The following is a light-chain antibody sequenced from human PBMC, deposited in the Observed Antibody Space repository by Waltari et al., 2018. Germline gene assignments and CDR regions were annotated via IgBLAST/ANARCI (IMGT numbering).Light chain of an antibody. Sequence: DIVVTQSPDSLAVSLGERATINCKSSQSLLHTNNKNYLAWYQLRPGQPPKLLIYWASTRESGVPGGFSGSGSGTDFTLTISGLQAEDVAVYYCQQYYSTPNTFGQGTKLEIK. CDR2: WAS. V-gene: IGKV4-1*01. CDR3: QQYYSTPNT. J-gene: IGKJ2*01. CDR1: QSLLHTNNKNY.